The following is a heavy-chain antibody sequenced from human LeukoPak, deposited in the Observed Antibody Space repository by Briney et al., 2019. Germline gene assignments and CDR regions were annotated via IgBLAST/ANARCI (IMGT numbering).Heavy chain of an antibody. D-gene: IGHD2-21*02. CDR2: MSDTGAHK. CDR3: VKKVVVTPEHRGLVY. J-gene: IGHJ4*02. V-gene: IGHV3-23*01. CDR1: GFPFNSYA. Sequence: GGSLRLSCAASGFPFNSYAMGWVRQAPGKGLDWVSIMSDTGAHKFYADSVKGRFIISRDNSKNMVYLQMNSLRAEDTAVYYCVKKVVVTPEHRGLVYWGQGTLVTVSS.